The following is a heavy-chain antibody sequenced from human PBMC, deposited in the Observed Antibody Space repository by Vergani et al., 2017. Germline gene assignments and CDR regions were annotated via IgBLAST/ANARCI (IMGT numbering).Heavy chain of an antibody. CDR2: ISSSSSYI. Sequence: EVQLVESGGGLVKPGGSLRLSCAASGFTFSSYSMNWVRQAPRKGLEWVSSISSSSSYIYYADSVKGRFTISRDNAKNSLYLQMNSLRAEDTAVYYCARDDSSGYSHDYWGQGTLVTVSS. J-gene: IGHJ4*02. CDR3: ARDDSSGYSHDY. V-gene: IGHV3-21*01. D-gene: IGHD3-22*01. CDR1: GFTFSSYS.